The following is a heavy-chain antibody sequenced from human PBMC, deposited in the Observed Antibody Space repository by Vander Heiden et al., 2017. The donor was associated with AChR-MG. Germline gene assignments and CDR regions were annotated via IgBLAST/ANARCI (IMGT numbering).Heavy chain of an antibody. CDR2: IKSKTDCGAT. V-gene: IGHV3-15*01. D-gene: IGHD3-10*01. Sequence: VKAVESGGGTGKPGGSLRLSCAASGFTLSNAWMSWVRQAPGKGLEWVGRIKSKTDCGATDYAAPVKGRFTISRDDSKNTLYLQMNSLKTEDTAVYYCTSVRGKRSHFDYWGQGTLVTVSS. CDR3: TSVRGKRSHFDY. CDR1: GFTLSNAW. J-gene: IGHJ4*02.